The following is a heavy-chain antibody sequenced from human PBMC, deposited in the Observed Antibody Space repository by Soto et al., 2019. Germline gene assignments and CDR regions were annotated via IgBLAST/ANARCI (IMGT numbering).Heavy chain of an antibody. V-gene: IGHV3-15*07. CDR3: TTDWPQGNYCTNGVCYRSQDY. D-gene: IGHD2-8*01. CDR2: IKSKTDGGTT. J-gene: IGHJ4*02. Sequence: GGSLRLSCAASGFTFSNAWMNWVRQAPGKGLEWVGRIKSKTDGGTTDYAAPVKGRFTISRDDSKNTLYLQMNSLKTEDTAVYYCTTDWPQGNYCTNGVCYRSQDYWGQGTLVTVSS. CDR1: GFTFSNAW.